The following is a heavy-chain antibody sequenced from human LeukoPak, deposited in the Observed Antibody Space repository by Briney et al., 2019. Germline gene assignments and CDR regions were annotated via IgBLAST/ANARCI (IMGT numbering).Heavy chain of an antibody. D-gene: IGHD4-11*01. CDR1: GFTFSSYS. CDR3: ARLGGYSKSFDY. Sequence: AGGSLRLSCAASGFTFSSYSMNWVRQAPGKGLEWVSSISSSSSYIYYADSVKGRFTISRDNAKNSLYLQMSSLRAEDTAVYYCARLGGYSKSFDYWGQGTLVTVSS. J-gene: IGHJ4*02. V-gene: IGHV3-21*01. CDR2: ISSSSSYI.